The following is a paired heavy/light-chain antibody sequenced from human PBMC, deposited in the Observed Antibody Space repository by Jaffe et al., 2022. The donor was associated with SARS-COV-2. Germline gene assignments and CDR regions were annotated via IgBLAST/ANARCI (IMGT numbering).Heavy chain of an antibody. CDR3: ARGRPASCSGDRCYGDGLDI. D-gene: IGHD2-15*01. V-gene: IGHV3-48*03. Sequence: EVLLVEAGGGLVQPGGALRLSCAASGFTVSFFDMHWVRQSPGKGLEWVSRIGSTGSFTYYADSVKGRFTISRDNAKTSLYLQMNNLRADDTAIYFCARGRPASCSGDRCYGDGLDIWGQGTLVTVSS. CDR1: GFTVSFFD. J-gene: IGHJ3*02. CDR2: IGSTGSFT.
Light chain of an antibody. J-gene: IGLJ3*02. Sequence: SNELTQPPSVSVSPGQTARITCSGDGLSNQYTYWYQQKPGQAPVLVIYRDTERPSGIPERFSGSSSGTTVTLTISGVQAEDEADYYCQSIDNSATWVFGGGTKLTVL. CDR2: RDT. CDR3: QSIDNSATWV. CDR1: GLSNQY. V-gene: IGLV3-25*03.